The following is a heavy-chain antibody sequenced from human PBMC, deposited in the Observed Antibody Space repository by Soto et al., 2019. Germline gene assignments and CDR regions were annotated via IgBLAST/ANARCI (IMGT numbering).Heavy chain of an antibody. CDR3: ARDENPTPHHYYYYGMDV. D-gene: IGHD4-4*01. CDR2: ISYDGSNK. V-gene: IGHV3-30-3*01. J-gene: IGHJ6*02. CDR1: GFTFSSYA. Sequence: GGSLRLSCAASGFTFSSYAMHWVRQAPGKGLEWVAVISYDGSNKYYADSVKGRFTISRDNSKNTLYLQMNSLRAEDTAVYYCARDENPTPHHYYYYGMDVWGQGTTVTVSS.